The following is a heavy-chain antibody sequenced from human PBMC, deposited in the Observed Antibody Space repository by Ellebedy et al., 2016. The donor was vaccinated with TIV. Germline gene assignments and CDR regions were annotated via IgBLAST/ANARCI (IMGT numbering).Heavy chain of an antibody. Sequence: GGSLRLSCAASGFTFSNAWMSWVRQAPGKGLEWVANIKQDGGETHYLDSLKGRFTISRDNAKNSLYLQMNSLRAEDTALYYCAKDIMGKLPDDAFDIWGQGTMVTVSS. CDR3: AKDIMGKLPDDAFDI. CDR1: GFTFSNAW. V-gene: IGHV3-7*03. D-gene: IGHD3-16*01. CDR2: IKQDGGET. J-gene: IGHJ3*02.